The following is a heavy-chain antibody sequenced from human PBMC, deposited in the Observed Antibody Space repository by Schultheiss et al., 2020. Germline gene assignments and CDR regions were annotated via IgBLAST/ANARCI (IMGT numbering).Heavy chain of an antibody. CDR2: IYYSGST. J-gene: IGHJ4*02. CDR3: ARDHILTGYSRDY. V-gene: IGHV4-61*08. D-gene: IGHD3-9*01. Sequence: SGPTLVKPTQTLTLTCTFSGFSLSTSGMCVSWIRQPPGKGLEWIGYIYYSGSTNYNPSLKSRVTISVDTSKNQFSLKLSSVTAADTAVYYCARDHILTGYSRDYWGQGALVTVAS. CDR1: GFSLSTSGMC.